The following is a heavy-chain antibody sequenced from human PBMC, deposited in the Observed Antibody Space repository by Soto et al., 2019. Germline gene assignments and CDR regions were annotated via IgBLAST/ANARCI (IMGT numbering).Heavy chain of an antibody. V-gene: IGHV3-23*01. Sequence: GGSLRLSCAASGFTFSSYAMSWVRQAPGKGLEWVSAISGSGGSTYYADSVKGRFTISRDNSKNTLYLQMNSLRAEDTAVYYCARPLYSSGRSYYYGMDVWGQGTTVTVSS. CDR2: ISGSGGST. D-gene: IGHD6-19*01. J-gene: IGHJ6*02. CDR1: GFTFSSYA. CDR3: ARPLYSSGRSYYYGMDV.